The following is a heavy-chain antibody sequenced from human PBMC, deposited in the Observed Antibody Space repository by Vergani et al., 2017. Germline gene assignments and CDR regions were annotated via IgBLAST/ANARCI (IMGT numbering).Heavy chain of an antibody. J-gene: IGHJ4*02. CDR2: INWNGGTT. D-gene: IGHD5-24*01. CDR1: GFAFGDFG. CDR3: VRREGHNQAHFDY. Sequence: EVQLVESGGGVVRPGGSLRLSCVGSGFAFGDFGMSWVRQVPGKGLVWVAGINWNGGTTIYGDPVTGRFTISRDNAKNSLYLQMNSLRDGDTALYYCVRREGHNQAHFDYWGQGTLVIVSS. V-gene: IGHV3-20*04.